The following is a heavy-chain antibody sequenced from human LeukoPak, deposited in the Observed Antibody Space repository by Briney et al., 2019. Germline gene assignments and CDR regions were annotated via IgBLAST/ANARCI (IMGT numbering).Heavy chain of an antibody. V-gene: IGHV1-8*01. D-gene: IGHD1-14*01. CDR1: GYTFPSHD. Sequence: ASVKVSCKASGYTFPSHDIDWVRQATGQRLEWMGWMNPNSGNTAYAQQFQGRVTMTRDTSINTAYMELSSLTFDDTAVYYCARDSTTANWFDPWGQGTLVAVSS. CDR3: ARDSTTANWFDP. CDR2: MNPNSGNT. J-gene: IGHJ5*02.